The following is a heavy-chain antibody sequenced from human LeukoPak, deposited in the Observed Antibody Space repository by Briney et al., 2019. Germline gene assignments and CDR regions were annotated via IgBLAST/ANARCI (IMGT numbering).Heavy chain of an antibody. CDR1: GFTFSSYG. CDR2: ISYDGSNK. J-gene: IGHJ3*02. Sequence: GRSLRLSCAASGFTFSSYGMHWVRQAPGKGLEWVAFISYDGSNKYYVDSVKGRFTKARDNSKNTLYLKMNILRAEDTAVYYYAKWTSGFLEWLSDDAFDIWGQGTMVTVSS. D-gene: IGHD3-3*01. V-gene: IGHV3-30*18. CDR3: AKWTSGFLEWLSDDAFDI.